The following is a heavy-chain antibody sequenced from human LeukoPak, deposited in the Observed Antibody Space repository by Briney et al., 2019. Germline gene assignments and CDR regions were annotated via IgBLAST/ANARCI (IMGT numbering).Heavy chain of an antibody. J-gene: IGHJ6*02. CDR1: GFTFSSYE. V-gene: IGHV3-49*04. CDR3: TRAYDSSGFLHYFGMDV. D-gene: IGHD3-22*01. CDR2: IRSKAYGETT. Sequence: GGSLRLSCAASGFTFSSYEMNWVRQAPGKGLEWVGFIRSKAYGETTEYAASVKGRFTISRDDSKSIAYLQMNSLKTEDTAVYYCTRAYDSSGFLHYFGMDVWGQGTTVTVSS.